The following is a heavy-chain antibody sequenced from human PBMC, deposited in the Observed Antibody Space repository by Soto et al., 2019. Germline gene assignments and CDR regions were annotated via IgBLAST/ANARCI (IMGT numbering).Heavy chain of an antibody. D-gene: IGHD3-16*01. CDR2: ISAYNGNT. Sequence: QVQLVQSGAEVKKPGASVKVSCKASGYTFTNFGISWVRQAPGQGLEWMGWISAYNGNTNYAHNSQGRDTMTTETDTSTAYLVLRSLRSDDTAVYYCSRGGTPIDCWGQGNLVTVSS. J-gene: IGHJ4*02. CDR3: SRGGTPIDC. CDR1: GYTFTNFG. V-gene: IGHV1-18*01.